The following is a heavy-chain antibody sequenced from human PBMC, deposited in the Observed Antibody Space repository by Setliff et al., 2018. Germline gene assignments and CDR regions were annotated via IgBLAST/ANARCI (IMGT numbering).Heavy chain of an antibody. CDR3: ARVRGFSTSSRDFYYHNMEV. D-gene: IGHD6-6*01. CDR2: IHHSGKA. J-gene: IGHJ6*03. Sequence: SETLSLTCAVSGFSISSGYYWGWIRQPPGKGLEWIVNIHHSGKAYYNPSLKSRVTMSVDTSTSQFYLRLHSVTAADTGVYYCARVRGFSTSSRDFYYHNMEVWGKGTTVTVSS. CDR1: GFSISSGYY. V-gene: IGHV4-38-2*01.